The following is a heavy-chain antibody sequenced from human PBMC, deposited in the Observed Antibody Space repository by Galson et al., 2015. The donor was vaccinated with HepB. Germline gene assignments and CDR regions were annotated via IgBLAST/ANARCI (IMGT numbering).Heavy chain of an antibody. Sequence: SLRLSCAASGFTFSSYGMHWVRQAPGKGLEWVAVISYDGSNKYYADSVKGRFTISRDNSKNTLYLQMNSLRAEDTAVYYCAKDLLPNVDTAMVNLHDYWGQGTLVTVSS. J-gene: IGHJ4*02. CDR2: ISYDGSNK. CDR1: GFTFSSYG. CDR3: AKDLLPNVDTAMVNLHDY. D-gene: IGHD5-18*01. V-gene: IGHV3-30*18.